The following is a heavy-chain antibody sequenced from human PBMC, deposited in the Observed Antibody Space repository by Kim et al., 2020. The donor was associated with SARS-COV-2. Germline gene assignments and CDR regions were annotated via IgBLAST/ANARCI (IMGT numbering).Heavy chain of an antibody. V-gene: IGHV5-51*01. CDR3: ARRSGIAAPFDY. J-gene: IGHJ4*02. D-gene: IGHD6-25*01. Sequence: RSSPPFQGQVTISADKSISTAYLQWSSLKASDTAMYYCARRSGIAAPFDYWGQGTLVTVSS.